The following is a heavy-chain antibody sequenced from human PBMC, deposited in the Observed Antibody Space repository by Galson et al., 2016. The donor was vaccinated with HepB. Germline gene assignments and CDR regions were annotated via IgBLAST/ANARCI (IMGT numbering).Heavy chain of an antibody. D-gene: IGHD3-3*01. V-gene: IGHV3-23*01. CDR1: EFTFSSYV. J-gene: IGHJ6*02. CDR3: AKEGTIFGAVPYGMDV. CDR2: ISGNGGST. Sequence: SLRLSCAASEFTFSSYVMSWVRQAPGEGLEWVSTISGNGGSTYYADSVEGRFTISRDNSKNTLYLQMNSLRAEDTAVYYCAKEGTIFGAVPYGMDVWGQGTTVTVSS.